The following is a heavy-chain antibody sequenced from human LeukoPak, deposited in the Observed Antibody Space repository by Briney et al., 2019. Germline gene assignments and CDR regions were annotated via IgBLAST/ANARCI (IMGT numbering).Heavy chain of an antibody. D-gene: IGHD3-10*01. J-gene: IGHJ4*02. V-gene: IGHV3-23*01. CDR3: ARVLYTLWFGEPIDDSFDY. CDR2: ISGSGGST. Sequence: PGGSLRLSCAASGFTFSSYAMSWVRQAPGKGLEWVSAISGSGGSTYYADSVKGRFTISRDNSKNTLYLQMNSLRAEDTAVYYCARVLYTLWFGEPIDDSFDYWGQGTLVTVSS. CDR1: GFTFSSYA.